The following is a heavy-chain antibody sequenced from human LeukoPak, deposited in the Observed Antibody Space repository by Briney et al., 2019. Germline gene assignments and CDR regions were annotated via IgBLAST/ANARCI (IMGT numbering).Heavy chain of an antibody. CDR2: IYSSGNT. J-gene: IGHJ3*02. V-gene: IGHV4-59*08. Sequence: SETLSLTCTVSGGSLSGDHWNWIRQPPGKGLEWIGYIYSSGNTNYNPSLKSRVTISVDMSKNQFSLKLSSVTAADTAVYYCARRNDFGIWGQGTMVTVSS. CDR3: ARRNDFGI. CDR1: GGSLSGDH.